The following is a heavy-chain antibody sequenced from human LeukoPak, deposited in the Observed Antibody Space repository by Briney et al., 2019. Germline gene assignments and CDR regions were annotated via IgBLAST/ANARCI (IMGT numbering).Heavy chain of an antibody. J-gene: IGHJ4*02. CDR1: GFTFTTFW. D-gene: IGHD3-22*01. CDR3: VRDWGYDSSGYWQKYFDS. CDR2: INHDGSST. V-gene: IGHV3-74*01. Sequence: GGSLRLSCATSGFTFTTFWMHWVRQAPGKGLVWVSRINHDGSSTNYADSVKGRFTISRDNAKNTVHLQMNSLRAEDTAVYYCVRDWGYDSSGYWQKYFDSWGQGTLVTVSS.